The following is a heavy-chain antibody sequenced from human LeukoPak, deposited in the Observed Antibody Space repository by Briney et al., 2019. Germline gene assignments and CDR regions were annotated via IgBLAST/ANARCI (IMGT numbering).Heavy chain of an antibody. V-gene: IGHV4-34*01. Sequence: SETLSLTCAVYGGSFSGYYWSWIRQPPGKGLEWIGEINHSGSANYNPSLKSRVTISVDTSKNQFSLKLSSVTAADTAVYYCARGRRSRVLRLGELSHIGKDLDYCGQGTLVTVSS. D-gene: IGHD3-16*02. CDR3: ARGRRSRVLRLGELSHIGKDLDY. J-gene: IGHJ4*02. CDR1: GGSFSGYY. CDR2: INHSGSA.